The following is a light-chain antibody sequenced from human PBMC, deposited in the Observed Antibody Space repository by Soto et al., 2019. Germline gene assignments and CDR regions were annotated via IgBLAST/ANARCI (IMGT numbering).Light chain of an antibody. CDR3: QQYDNPLLT. V-gene: IGKV1-33*01. J-gene: IGKJ4*01. CDR1: QDISNY. Sequence: DIQMTQSPSSLAASVGDRVTITRQASQDISNYLNWYQQKPGKAPKLLIYDASNLETGVPSRFSGSGSGTDFTFTISSLQPEDIATYYCQQYDNPLLTFGGGTKVDIK. CDR2: DAS.